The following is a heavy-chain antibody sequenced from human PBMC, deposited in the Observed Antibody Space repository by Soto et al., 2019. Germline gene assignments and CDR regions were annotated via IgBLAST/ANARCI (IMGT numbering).Heavy chain of an antibody. J-gene: IGHJ4*02. Sequence: ASVKVSCKTSGYTFTSYGISWVRQAPGQGLEWMGWINPNSGGTNFAQKFQGWVTMTRDTSISTAYMELSRLRSDDTAVYYCARAGRVRGVIISFDYWGQGTLVTVSS. CDR2: INPNSGGT. CDR3: ARAGRVRGVIISFDY. V-gene: IGHV1-2*04. CDR1: GYTFTSYG. D-gene: IGHD3-10*01.